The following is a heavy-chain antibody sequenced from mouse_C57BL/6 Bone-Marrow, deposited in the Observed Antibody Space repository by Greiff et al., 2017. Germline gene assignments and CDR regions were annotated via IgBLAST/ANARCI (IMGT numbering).Heavy chain of an antibody. CDR3: ARNWDEDYAMDY. J-gene: IGHJ4*01. V-gene: IGHV1-72*01. D-gene: IGHD4-1*01. CDR1: GYTFTSYW. Sequence: QVQLKQPGAELVKPGASVKLSCKASGYTFTSYWMHWVKQRPGRGLEWIGRIDPNSGGTKYNEKFKSKATLTVDKPSSTAYMQLSSMTSEDSAVYYCARNWDEDYAMDYWGQGTSVTVSS. CDR2: IDPNSGGT.